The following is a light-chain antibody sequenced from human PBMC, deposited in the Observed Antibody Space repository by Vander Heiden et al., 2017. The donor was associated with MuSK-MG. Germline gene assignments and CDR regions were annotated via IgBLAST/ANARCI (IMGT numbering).Light chain of an antibody. CDR3: MIWHSSAWV. Sequence: QPVLTKPSSLSASPRASARLPCTLRSGINVGTYSMYWYQQKPGSPPQYLLRYKSDSDKQQGPGVPSRFSGSKDAAANEGILLIAGLQSEDEADYYCMIWHSSAWVFGGGTKLTVL. V-gene: IGLV5-45*03. J-gene: IGLJ3*02. CDR1: SGINVGTYS. CDR2: YKSDSDK.